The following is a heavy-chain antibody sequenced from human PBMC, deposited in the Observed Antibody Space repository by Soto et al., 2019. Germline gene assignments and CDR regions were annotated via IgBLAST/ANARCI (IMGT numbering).Heavy chain of an antibody. CDR1: GFTFSNYN. Sequence: GGSLILSCAGSGFTFSNYNIHWVRHAPGKGLEWVTVISDVGSRQYYADSVKGRFTISRDNSKNTVYLQMNGLESEDTAVYYCARDRSYDDALDIWGQGTMVPVS. CDR3: ARDRSYDDALDI. CDR2: ISDVGSRQ. V-gene: IGHV3-30-3*01. J-gene: IGHJ3*02. D-gene: IGHD2-8*01.